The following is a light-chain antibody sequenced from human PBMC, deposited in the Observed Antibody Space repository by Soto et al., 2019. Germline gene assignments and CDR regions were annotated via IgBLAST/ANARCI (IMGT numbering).Light chain of an antibody. V-gene: IGKV3-11*01. Sequence: EIVLTQSPATLSLSPGERATLSCRASQSVSSYLAWYQQKPGQAPRLLIYDASNRATGIPARFSGSGSGTDFTLTISSREPEDFAVYDCQQRSNWPITFGQGTRLEIK. CDR1: QSVSSY. CDR2: DAS. J-gene: IGKJ5*01. CDR3: QQRSNWPIT.